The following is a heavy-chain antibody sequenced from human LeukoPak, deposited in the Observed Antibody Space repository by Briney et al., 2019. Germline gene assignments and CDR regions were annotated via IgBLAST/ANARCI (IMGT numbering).Heavy chain of an antibody. V-gene: IGHV4-34*01. CDR2: INHSGST. CDR3: ARRIVVVPAATDLFDP. CDR1: GGSFSGYY. D-gene: IGHD2-2*01. J-gene: IGHJ5*02. Sequence: SETLSLTCAVYGGSFSGYYWSWIRQPPGKGLEWIGEINHSGSTNYNPSLKSRVTISVDTSKNQFSLKLSSVTAADTAVYYCARRIVVVPAATDLFDPWGQGTLVTVSS.